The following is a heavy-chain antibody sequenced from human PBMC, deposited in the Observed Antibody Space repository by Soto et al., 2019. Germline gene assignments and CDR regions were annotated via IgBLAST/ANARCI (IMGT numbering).Heavy chain of an antibody. CDR3: ARTYNWNYPFDY. J-gene: IGHJ4*02. CDR2: MYYSGST. V-gene: IGHV4-61*08. D-gene: IGHD1-7*01. Sequence: PSETLSLTCTVSGASISSDGYYWGWIRQHPGKGLEYIAYMYYSGSTNYNPSLKSRVTISVDTSKNQFSLKLSSVTAADTAVYYCARTYNWNYPFDYWGQGTLVTVSS. CDR1: GASISSDGYY.